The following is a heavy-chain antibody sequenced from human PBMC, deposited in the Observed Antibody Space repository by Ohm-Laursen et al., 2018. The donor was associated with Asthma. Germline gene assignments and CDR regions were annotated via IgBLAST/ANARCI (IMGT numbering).Heavy chain of an antibody. V-gene: IGHV4-61*01. J-gene: IGHJ6*02. CDR1: GDSVSGGNYH. CDR2: VRDSGST. CDR3: ARHSASGVGYYGGYYLYGLDV. Sequence: GTLSLTCTVSGDSVSGGNYHWSWIRQPPGKGLEWIGYVRDSGSTNHNPSLKSRVSISADTSKNQYSLKVSSVTAADTAVYFCARHSASGVGYYGGYYLYGLDVWGQGTTVTVSS. D-gene: IGHD3-22*01.